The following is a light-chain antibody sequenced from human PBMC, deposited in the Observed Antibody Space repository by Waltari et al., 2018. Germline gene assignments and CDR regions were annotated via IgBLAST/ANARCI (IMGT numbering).Light chain of an antibody. Sequence: DIQMTQSPSSLSASVGDRVTITCRASQSIGKFLNWYQQKPGKAPKLLIYAASSLQSGVPSGFGGSGSGTDFTLTISSLQPEDFATYYCQQSYSIPLTFGGGTKVEIK. CDR2: AAS. V-gene: IGKV1-39*01. J-gene: IGKJ4*01. CDR1: QSIGKF. CDR3: QQSYSIPLT.